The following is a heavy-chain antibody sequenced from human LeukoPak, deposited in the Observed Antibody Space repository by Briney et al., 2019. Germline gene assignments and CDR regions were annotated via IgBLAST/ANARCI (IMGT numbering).Heavy chain of an antibody. J-gene: IGHJ4*02. D-gene: IGHD3-22*01. CDR3: ARVVDSSTYYHDF. V-gene: IGHV4-30-4*01. CDR1: GGSVSSGDYY. CDR2: IYYSGST. Sequence: SETLSLTCTVSGGSVSSGDYYWSWIRQTPGKGLELIGYIYYSGSTYYNPSLKSRVTISVDTSKNQFSLKLSSVTAADTAVYYCARVVDSSTYYHDFWGQGTLVTVSS.